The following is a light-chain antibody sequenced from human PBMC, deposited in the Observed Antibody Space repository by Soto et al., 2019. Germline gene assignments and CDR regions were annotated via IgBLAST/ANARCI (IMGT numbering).Light chain of an antibody. CDR3: QQYGSLWT. J-gene: IGKJ2*02. CDR2: DAS. CDR1: QSVSSSY. V-gene: IGKV3-20*01. Sequence: EIELTQSPGTLSLSPGERATLSCRASQSVSSSYLAWYQQKPGQAPRLLIYDASSRATGIPDRFSGSGSGTDFTLTITRLEPEDFAVYYCQQYGSLWTFGQGTKLDI.